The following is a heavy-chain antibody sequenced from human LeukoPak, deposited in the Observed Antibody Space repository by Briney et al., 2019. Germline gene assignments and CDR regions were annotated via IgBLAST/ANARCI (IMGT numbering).Heavy chain of an antibody. V-gene: IGHV3-7*03. CDR1: GFTFSSYA. J-gene: IGHJ6*02. CDR2: IKQDGSEK. Sequence: PGGSLRLSCAASGFTFSSYAMSWVRQAPGKGLEWVANIKQDGSEKYYVDSVKGRFTISRDNAKNSLYLQMNSLRAEDTAVYYCARELPLYGMDVWGQGTTVTVSS. CDR3: ARELPLYGMDV.